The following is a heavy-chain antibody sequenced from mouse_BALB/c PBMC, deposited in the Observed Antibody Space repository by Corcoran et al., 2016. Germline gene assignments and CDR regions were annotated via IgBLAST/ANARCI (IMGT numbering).Heavy chain of an antibody. CDR1: GYTFTDYN. V-gene: IGHV1-18*01. J-gene: IGHJ3*01. Sequence: EVLLQQSGPELVKPGDSVKIPCKASGYTFTDYNMDWVKQSHGKSLEWIGDINPNNGGTIYNQKFKGKATLTVDKSSSTAYMELRSLTSEDTAVYYCARGYGNYGAWFAYWGQGTLVTVSA. CDR2: INPNNGGT. CDR3: ARGYGNYGAWFAY. D-gene: IGHD2-1*01.